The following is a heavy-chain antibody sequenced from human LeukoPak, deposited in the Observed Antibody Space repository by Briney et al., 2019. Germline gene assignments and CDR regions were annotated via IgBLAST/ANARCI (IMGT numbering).Heavy chain of an antibody. V-gene: IGHV4-61*01. J-gene: IGHJ1*01. D-gene: IGHD4-17*01. CDR2: IYYSGST. CDR1: GGSFSSGSYY. Sequence: SETLSLTCTVSGGSFSSGSYYWSWIRQPPGKGLEWIGYIYYSGSTNYNPSLKSRVTISADTSKNQFSLRLSSVTAADTAVYYCARGRSYFQHWGQGTLVTVSS. CDR3: ARGRSYFQH.